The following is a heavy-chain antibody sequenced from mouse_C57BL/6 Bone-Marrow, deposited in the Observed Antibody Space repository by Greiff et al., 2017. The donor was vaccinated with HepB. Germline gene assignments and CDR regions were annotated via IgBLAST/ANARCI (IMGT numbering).Heavy chain of an antibody. Sequence: VKLMESGAELARPGASVKLSCKASGYTFTSYGISWVKQRTGQGLEWIGEIYPRSGNTYYNEKFKGKATLTADKSSSTAYMELRSLTSEDSAVYFCARRTGTFDYWGQGTTLTVSS. CDR2: IYPRSGNT. D-gene: IGHD4-1*01. J-gene: IGHJ2*01. CDR3: ARRTGTFDY. CDR1: GYTFTSYG. V-gene: IGHV1-81*01.